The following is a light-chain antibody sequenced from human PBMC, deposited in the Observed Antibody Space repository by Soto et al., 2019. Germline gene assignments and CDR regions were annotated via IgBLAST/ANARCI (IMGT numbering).Light chain of an antibody. CDR3: HQYDNYSWT. CDR1: QGISRW. V-gene: IGKV1-5*03. J-gene: IGKJ1*01. Sequence: DIQMTQSPSTLSASVGDTVTITCRAGQGISRWLAWYQQKPGRAPNLLIYEASTLESGVPSRFSGSGSWTEFTLTISSLHPDDFATYYCHQYDNYSWTFGQGTKVEMK. CDR2: EAS.